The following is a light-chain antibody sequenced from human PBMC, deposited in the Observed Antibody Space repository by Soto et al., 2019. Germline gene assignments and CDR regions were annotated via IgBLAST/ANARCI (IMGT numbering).Light chain of an antibody. Sequence: DIQMTQSPSSLSASVGDTVTITCRASQSISVHLNWYQQKPGKVPKLLIYAASNLHSGVPSRFSGRGSETDFALTISSLQPEDFATYYCQQSYITPYTFGQRTMVEIK. CDR2: AAS. J-gene: IGKJ2*01. CDR1: QSISVH. V-gene: IGKV1-39*01. CDR3: QQSYITPYT.